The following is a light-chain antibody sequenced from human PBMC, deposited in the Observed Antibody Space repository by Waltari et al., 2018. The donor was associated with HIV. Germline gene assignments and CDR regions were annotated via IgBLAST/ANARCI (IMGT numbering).Light chain of an antibody. V-gene: IGKV1-33*01. Sequence: DIQMTQSPSSLSASVGDRVTITCQASPDISNSLNLYQQTPGKAPKLLIYDASNLDTGVPSRFSGSGYGTDFIFSISSLQPEDIATYYCQQYDNVLFTFGPGTKVDIK. CDR3: QQYDNVLFT. CDR2: DAS. CDR1: PDISNS. J-gene: IGKJ3*01.